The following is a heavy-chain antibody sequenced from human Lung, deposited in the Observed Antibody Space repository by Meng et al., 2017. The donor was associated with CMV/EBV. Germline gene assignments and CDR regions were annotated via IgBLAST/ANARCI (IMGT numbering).Heavy chain of an antibody. Sequence: GGSLGLXCAASGFSFSSYAMTWVRQAPGTGLEWVSSISGVDGSTYYTDSGKGRFTISRDNSKNTLYLQINSLRAEDTAVYYCAKNYYDFWSGYFPPTNAMDAWXQGTXVTVSS. V-gene: IGHV3-23*01. D-gene: IGHD3-3*01. CDR2: ISGVDGST. CDR1: GFSFSSYA. J-gene: IGHJ6*02. CDR3: AKNYYDFWSGYFPPTNAMDA.